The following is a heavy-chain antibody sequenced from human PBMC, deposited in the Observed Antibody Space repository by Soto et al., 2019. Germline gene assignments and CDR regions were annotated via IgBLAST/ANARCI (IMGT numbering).Heavy chain of an antibody. CDR3: AKDYRDYGDYAEYFQH. J-gene: IGHJ1*01. Sequence: GGSLRLSCAASGFTFSSYAMSWVRQAPGKGLEWVSAISGSGGSTYYADSVKGRFTISRDNSKNTLYLQMNSLRAEDTAVYYCAKDYRDYGDYAEYFQHWGQGTLVTVSS. D-gene: IGHD4-17*01. V-gene: IGHV3-23*01. CDR1: GFTFSSYA. CDR2: ISGSGGST.